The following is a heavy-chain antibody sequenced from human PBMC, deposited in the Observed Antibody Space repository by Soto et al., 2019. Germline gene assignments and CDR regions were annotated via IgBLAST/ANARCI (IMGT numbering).Heavy chain of an antibody. CDR2: ISYDGSNK. CDR3: AKANTYYGMDV. CDR1: GFTFSSYG. V-gene: IGHV3-30*18. J-gene: IGHJ6*02. Sequence: GGSLRLSGAASGFTFSSYGMHWVRQAPGKGLEWVAVISYDGSNKYYADSVKGRFTISRDNSKNTLYLQMNSLRAEDTAVYYCAKANTYYGMDVWGQGTTVTV.